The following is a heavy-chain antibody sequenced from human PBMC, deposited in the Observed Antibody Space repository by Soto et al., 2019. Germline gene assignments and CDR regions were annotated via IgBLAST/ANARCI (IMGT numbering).Heavy chain of an antibody. CDR3: ARGDSTDCSNGVCSFFYNHDMDV. V-gene: IGHV1-2*04. J-gene: IGHJ6*02. CDR1: GYSFTDYH. D-gene: IGHD2-8*01. CDR2: INPKSGGT. Sequence: ASVKVSCKASGYSFTDYHIHWVRQAPGQGLEWLGRINPKSGGTSTAQKFQGWVTMATDTSISTASMELTRLTSDDTAIYYCARGDSTDCSNGVCSFFYNHDMDVWGQGTTVTVSS.